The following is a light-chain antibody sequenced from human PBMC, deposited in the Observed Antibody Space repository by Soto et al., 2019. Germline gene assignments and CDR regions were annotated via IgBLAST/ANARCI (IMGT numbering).Light chain of an antibody. CDR1: QSISSW. Sequence: DIQMTQSPSTLSASVGDRVTITCRASQSISSWLAWYQQKPGKAPKLLIYDASSLESGVPSRFRGSGSGTEFSLTISSLQPDDFATYYCQQYNSYLTFGGGTKV. CDR2: DAS. CDR3: QQYNSYLT. V-gene: IGKV1-5*01. J-gene: IGKJ4*01.